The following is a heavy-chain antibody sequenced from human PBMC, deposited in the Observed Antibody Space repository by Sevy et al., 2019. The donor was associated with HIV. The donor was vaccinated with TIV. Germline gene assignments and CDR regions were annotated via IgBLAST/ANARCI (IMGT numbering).Heavy chain of an antibody. J-gene: IGHJ4*02. CDR1: GGTFSSYA. Sequence: ASVKVSCKASGGTFSSYAISWVRQAPGQGLEWMGGIIPIFGTANYAQKFQGRVTITADESTSTAYMELSSLRSEDTAVYYCARGAGKVVVVPAAMRAYYFDYWGLGTLVTVSS. CDR2: IIPIFGTA. D-gene: IGHD2-2*01. CDR3: ARGAGKVVVVPAAMRAYYFDY. V-gene: IGHV1-69*13.